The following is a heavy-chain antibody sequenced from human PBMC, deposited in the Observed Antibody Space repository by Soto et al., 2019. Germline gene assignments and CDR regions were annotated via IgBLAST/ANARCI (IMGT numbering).Heavy chain of an antibody. CDR1: GFSLTNSGVG. Sequence: QITLNESGPTLVKPTQTLTLTCTLSGFSLTNSGVGVGWIRQSPGKAPEWLALIFWDDDKRYSPSLQSRLTITQDTSKTQVVLTMANLDTAAPAPYYCAHRVLLTVFGLVTTTAIYFDFWGQGTPVAVSS. V-gene: IGHV2-5*02. J-gene: IGHJ4*02. CDR3: AHRVLLTVFGLVTTTAIYFDF. D-gene: IGHD3-3*01. CDR2: IFWDDDK.